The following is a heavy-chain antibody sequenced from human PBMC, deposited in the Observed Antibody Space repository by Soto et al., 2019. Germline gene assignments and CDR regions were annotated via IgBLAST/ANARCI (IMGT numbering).Heavy chain of an antibody. Sequence: GGSLRLSCAASGFTFSSYSMNWVRQAPGKGLEWVSSISSSSSYIYYADSVKGRFTISRDNTKNSLYLQMNSLRAEDTAVYYCARDCGSTSCYLWNADFDYWGQGTLVTVSS. J-gene: IGHJ4*02. CDR3: ARDCGSTSCYLWNADFDY. D-gene: IGHD2-2*01. CDR1: GFTFSSYS. V-gene: IGHV3-21*01. CDR2: ISSSSSYI.